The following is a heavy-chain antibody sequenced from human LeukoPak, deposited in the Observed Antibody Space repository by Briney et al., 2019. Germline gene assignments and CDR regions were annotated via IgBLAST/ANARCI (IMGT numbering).Heavy chain of an antibody. J-gene: IGHJ3*02. CDR1: GGSISSGGYY. D-gene: IGHD3-22*01. Sequence: SQTLSLTCTVSGGSISSGGYYWNWIRQPAGKGLEWIGRIYAGGRSNYNPSLRSRATISVDTSKNQFSLKLSSVTAADTAVYYCARGAYYYDSSGYYESGNSASAAAFDIWGQGTMVTVSS. CDR3: ARGAYYYDSSGYYESGNSASAAAFDI. CDR2: IYAGGRS. V-gene: IGHV4-61*02.